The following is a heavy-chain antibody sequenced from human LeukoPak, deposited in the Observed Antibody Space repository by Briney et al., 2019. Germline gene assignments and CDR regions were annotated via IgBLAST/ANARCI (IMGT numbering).Heavy chain of an antibody. CDR1: EFTFSDHW. Sequence: GGSLRLSCAASEFTFSDHWMTWVRQAPGKGLEWVSGIHGSGVTTYYADSVKGRFTISRDNSRKMLYLQMNSLRVEDTAVYYCAKDPNGDYVGAFDSWGQGTMVTVSS. CDR3: AKDPNGDYVGAFDS. D-gene: IGHD4-17*01. CDR2: IHGSGVTT. J-gene: IGHJ3*02. V-gene: IGHV3-23*01.